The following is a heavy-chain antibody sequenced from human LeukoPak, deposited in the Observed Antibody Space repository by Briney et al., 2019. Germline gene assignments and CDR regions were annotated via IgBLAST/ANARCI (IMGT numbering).Heavy chain of an antibody. CDR2: IWFDGSDK. V-gene: IGHV3-33*01. Sequence: PGGSLRLSCAASGFTFSNLGMHWVRQAPGKGLEWVALIWFDGSDKKYADSVKGRFTISRDNSKSTLFLQMNSLRVGDTAVYYCVRDNGPEQLALDLWGQGTLVTVSS. J-gene: IGHJ5*02. CDR1: GFTFSNLG. D-gene: IGHD6-6*01. CDR3: VRDNGPEQLALDL.